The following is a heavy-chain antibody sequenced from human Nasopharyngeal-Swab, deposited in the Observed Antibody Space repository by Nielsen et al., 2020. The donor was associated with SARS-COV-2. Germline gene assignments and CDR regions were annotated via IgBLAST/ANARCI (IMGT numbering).Heavy chain of an antibody. J-gene: IGHJ6*02. CDR1: GGSVSSGSYY. Sequence: GSLRLSCTVPGGSVSSGSYYWSWIRQPPGKGLEWIGYIYYSGSTNYNPSLKSRVTISVDTSKNQFSLKLSSVTAADTAVYYCAREGSTSPWNGYYYGMDVWGQGTTVTVSS. CDR3: AREGSTSPWNGYYYGMDV. D-gene: IGHD2-2*01. V-gene: IGHV4-61*01. CDR2: IYYSGST.